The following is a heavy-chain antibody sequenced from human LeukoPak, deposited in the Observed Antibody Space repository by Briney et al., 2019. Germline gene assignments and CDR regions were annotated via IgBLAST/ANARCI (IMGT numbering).Heavy chain of an antibody. CDR2: IIPIFGTA. D-gene: IGHD3-22*01. J-gene: IGHJ4*02. CDR1: GGTFSSYA. CDR3: ARDYYDSSGYPGY. Sequence: ASVKVSCKASGGTFSSYAISWVRQAPGQGLEWMGGIIPIFGTANYAQKFQGRVTITADESTSTAYMELSSLRSDDTAVYYCARDYYDSSGYPGYWGQGTLVTVSS. V-gene: IGHV1-69*13.